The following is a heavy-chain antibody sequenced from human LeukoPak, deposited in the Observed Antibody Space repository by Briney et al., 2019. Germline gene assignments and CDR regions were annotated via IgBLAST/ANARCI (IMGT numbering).Heavy chain of an antibody. V-gene: IGHV3-30*02. CDR2: IRYDGSNK. D-gene: IGHD6-13*01. Sequence: GGSLRLSCAASGFTFSSYGMHWVRQAPGKGPEWVAFIRYDGSNKYYADSVKGRFTISRDNSKNTLYLQMNSLRAEDTAVYYCAKGLEQQLVLDWFDPWGQGTLVTVSS. J-gene: IGHJ5*02. CDR1: GFTFSSYG. CDR3: AKGLEQQLVLDWFDP.